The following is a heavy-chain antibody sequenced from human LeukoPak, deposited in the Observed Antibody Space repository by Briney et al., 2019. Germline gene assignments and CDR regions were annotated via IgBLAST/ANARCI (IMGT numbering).Heavy chain of an antibody. J-gene: IGHJ4*02. CDR2: ISHSGTT. Sequence: SETLSLTCAVSGGSIDITNYWSWVRQAPGKGLEWIGEISHSGTTNYSPSLRSRVAMSLDRASNQFSLNLTSVTDADTAVYYCTRENRPFCPFAYWGRGVLVTVSS. CDR3: TRENRPFCPFAY. V-gene: IGHV4-4*02. D-gene: IGHD2/OR15-2a*01. CDR1: GGSIDITNY.